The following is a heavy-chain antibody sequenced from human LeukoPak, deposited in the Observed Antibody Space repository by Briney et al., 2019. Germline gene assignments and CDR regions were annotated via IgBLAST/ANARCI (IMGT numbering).Heavy chain of an antibody. J-gene: IGHJ4*02. V-gene: IGHV1-2*02. CDR2: FNPKNGTT. D-gene: IGHD1-26*01. Sequence: ASVKVSCKASGYTFTGYYIFWMRQAPGQGLEWMGWFNPKNGTTKYAQKSQGRVTLTRDTSISTAYMEISRVTYDDTAVYFCARGVGSTAVLDHWGQGTLVTVSS. CDR1: GYTFTGYY. CDR3: ARGVGSTAVLDH.